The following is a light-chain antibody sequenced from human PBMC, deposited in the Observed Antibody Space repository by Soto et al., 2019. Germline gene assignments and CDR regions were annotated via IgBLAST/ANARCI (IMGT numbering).Light chain of an antibody. J-gene: IGKJ2*01. V-gene: IGKV1-39*01. CDR1: QSISVH. Sequence: DIQMTQSPSSLSASVRDTVTITCRARQSISVHLNWYQQKPGEVPKLLIYAASNLHSGVPSRFSGGGSETDFALAISSLQPEVFATYYCQQSFITPYTFGLSTWLEI. CDR2: AAS. CDR3: QQSFITPYT.